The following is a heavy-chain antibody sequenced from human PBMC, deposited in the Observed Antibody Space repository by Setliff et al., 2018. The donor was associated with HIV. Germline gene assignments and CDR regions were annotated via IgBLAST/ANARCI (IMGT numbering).Heavy chain of an antibody. Sequence: ASVKVSCKASGYTFTTYDINWVRQATGQGLEWMGWMNPNSGNTYYAQSRQGRVTMTTDTTSSTSYMELRSLRSDDTAMYYCARIRAGALLNAFDIWGQGTMVTVSS. D-gene: IGHD1-26*01. J-gene: IGHJ3*02. CDR1: GYTFTTYD. CDR2: MNPNSGNT. V-gene: IGHV1-8*02. CDR3: ARIRAGALLNAFDI.